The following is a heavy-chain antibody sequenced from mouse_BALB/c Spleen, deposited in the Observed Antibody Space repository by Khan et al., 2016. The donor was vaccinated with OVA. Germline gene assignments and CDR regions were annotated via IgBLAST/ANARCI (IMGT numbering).Heavy chain of an antibody. CDR3: ARGGRSGPAWFTY. D-gene: IGHD3-1*01. CDR1: GYSITSGYF. V-gene: IGHV3-6*02. CDR2: IRYDGDS. Sequence: EVELVESGPGLVKPSQSLSLTCSVTGYSITSGYFWNWIRQFPGNILEWMGYIRYDGDSNYNPSLKNRISITRDTSKNRFFLKLNSVTPEDTATYYCARGGRSGPAWFTYWGQGTLVTVSA. J-gene: IGHJ3*01.